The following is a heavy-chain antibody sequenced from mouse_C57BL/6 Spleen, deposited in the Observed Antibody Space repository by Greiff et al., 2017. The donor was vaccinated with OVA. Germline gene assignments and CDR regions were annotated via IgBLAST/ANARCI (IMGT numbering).Heavy chain of an antibody. V-gene: IGHV1-50*01. CDR3: SRRAQASVEYYAIDY. Sequence: VQLQQSGAELVKPGASVTLSCKASGYTFTSYWMQWVKQRPGQGLEWIGEIDPSDSYTNYNQKFTGKATLTVDTSSSTAYMQLSSLPSEGSAVYDCSRRAQASVEYYAIDYWGQGTSVTVSA. CDR1: GYTFTSYW. J-gene: IGHJ4*01. D-gene: IGHD3-2*02. CDR2: IDPSDSYT.